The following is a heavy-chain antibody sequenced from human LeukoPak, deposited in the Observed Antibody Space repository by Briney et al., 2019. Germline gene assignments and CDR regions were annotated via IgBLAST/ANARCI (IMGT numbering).Heavy chain of an antibody. D-gene: IGHD3-16*02. CDR3: ARSSDDYVWGSYRHGFDY. Sequence: SETLSLTCAVYGGSFSGYYWSWIRQPPGEGLEWIGEINHSGSTNYNPSLKSRVTISVDTSKNQFSLKLSSVTAADAAVYYCARSSDDYVWGSYRHGFDYWGQGTLVTVSS. CDR1: GGSFSGYY. CDR2: INHSGST. V-gene: IGHV4-34*01. J-gene: IGHJ4*02.